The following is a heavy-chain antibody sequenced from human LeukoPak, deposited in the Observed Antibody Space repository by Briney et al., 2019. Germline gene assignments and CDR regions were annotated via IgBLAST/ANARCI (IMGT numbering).Heavy chain of an antibody. CDR3: AKVNYYESSGYYDY. CDR1: GFTFSSYW. D-gene: IGHD3-22*01. Sequence: GGSLRLSCAASGFTFSSYWMHWVRQAPGKGLVWVSRINSDGSSTSYADSVKGRFTISRDNAKNTLYLQMNSLRAEDTAVYYCAKVNYYESSGYYDYWGQGTLVTVSS. J-gene: IGHJ4*02. V-gene: IGHV3-74*01. CDR2: INSDGSST.